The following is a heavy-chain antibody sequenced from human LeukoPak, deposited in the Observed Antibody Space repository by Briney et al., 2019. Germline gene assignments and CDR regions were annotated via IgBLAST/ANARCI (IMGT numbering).Heavy chain of an antibody. J-gene: IGHJ4*02. D-gene: IGHD3-22*01. V-gene: IGHV1-69*13. CDR3: ARGPTDSSGYYYPPHFSPFDY. CDR2: IIPIFGTA. Sequence: EASVKVSCKASGGTFSSYAISWVRQAPGQGLEWMGGIIPIFGTANYAQKFQGRVTITADESTSTAYMELSSLRSEDTAVYYCARGPTDSSGYYYPPHFSPFDYWGQGTLVTVSS. CDR1: GGTFSSYA.